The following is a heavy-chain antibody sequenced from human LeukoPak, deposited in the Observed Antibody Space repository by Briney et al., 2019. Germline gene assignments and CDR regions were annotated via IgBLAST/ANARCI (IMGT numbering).Heavy chain of an antibody. D-gene: IGHD3-3*01. J-gene: IGHJ6*03. CDR3: GTEIMALRAEYYYYYYLDF. Sequence: ASVTVSCKVSGYTFTDYYMHWVQQAPGKGLEWMGLVDPEDGETIYAEKFQGRVTITADTSTDTAYMELSSLRSEDTAVYYCGTEIMALRAEYYYYYYLDFWGRGPTVTVSS. V-gene: IGHV1-69-2*01. CDR1: GYTFTDYY. CDR2: VDPEDGET.